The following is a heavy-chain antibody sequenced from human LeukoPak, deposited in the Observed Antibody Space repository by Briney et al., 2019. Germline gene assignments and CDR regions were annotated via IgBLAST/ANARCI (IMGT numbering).Heavy chain of an antibody. CDR1: GFTFSSCS. J-gene: IGHJ3*02. Sequence: GGSLRLSCAASGFTFSSCSMNWVRQAPGKGLEWVSSISSSSSYIYYADSVKGRFTISRDNAKNSLYLQMNSLRAEDTAVYYCAKDGRGGYVLDAFDIWGQGTMVTVSS. CDR3: AKDGRGGYVLDAFDI. D-gene: IGHD5-12*01. CDR2: ISSSSSYI. V-gene: IGHV3-21*01.